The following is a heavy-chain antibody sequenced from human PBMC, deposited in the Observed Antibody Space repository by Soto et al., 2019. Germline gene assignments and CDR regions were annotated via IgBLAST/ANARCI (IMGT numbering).Heavy chain of an antibody. CDR1: GGTFSSYA. CDR2: IIPIFGTA. D-gene: IGHD3-3*01. V-gene: IGHV1-69*13. Sequence: SVKVSCKASGGTFSSYAISWVRQAPGQGLEWMEGIIPIFGTANYAQKFQGRVTITADESTSTAYMELSSLRSEDTAVYYCARKDYDFWSGYYKYYYGMDVWGQGTTVTVSS. J-gene: IGHJ6*02. CDR3: ARKDYDFWSGYYKYYYGMDV.